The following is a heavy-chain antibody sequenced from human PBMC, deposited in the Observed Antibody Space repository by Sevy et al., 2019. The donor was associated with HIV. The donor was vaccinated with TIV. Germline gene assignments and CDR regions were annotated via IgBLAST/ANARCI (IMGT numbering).Heavy chain of an antibody. Sequence: ASVKVSCRASGYTFTSNGIAWVRQAPGQGLEWMGWINTNNRNANYAQKYQGRVTMTTDTSTSTGYMELRSLRSDDTAMYYCARDRGYCSGGSCYIQQWGQGTLVTVSS. CDR3: ARDRGYCSGGSCYIQQ. V-gene: IGHV1-18*01. CDR1: GYTFTSNG. D-gene: IGHD2-15*01. CDR2: INTNNRNA. J-gene: IGHJ1*01.